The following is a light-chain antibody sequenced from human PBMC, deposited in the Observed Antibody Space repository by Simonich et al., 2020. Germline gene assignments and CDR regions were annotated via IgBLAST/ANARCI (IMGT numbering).Light chain of an antibody. Sequence: QSALTQPRSVSGSPGQSVTISCTGTSSDVGGYNYVSWYKQHPGKAPKLMIYYVRKRPSGVPERFSGSKSGNTASLTISGLQAEDEADYYCCSYAGSYTWVFGGGTKLTVL. CDR3: CSYAGSYTWV. CDR1: SSDVGGYNY. J-gene: IGLJ3*02. CDR2: YVR. V-gene: IGLV2-11*01.